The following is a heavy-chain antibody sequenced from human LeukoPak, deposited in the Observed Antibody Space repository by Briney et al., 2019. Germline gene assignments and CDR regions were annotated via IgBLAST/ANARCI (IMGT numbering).Heavy chain of an antibody. CDR1: GFTFSSYS. J-gene: IGHJ6*02. CDR3: ARVFSSSYGMDV. D-gene: IGHD2-2*01. CDR2: ISSSSSSYI. V-gene: IGHV3-21*01. Sequence: GGSLRLSCAASGFTFSSYSMNWVRQAPGKGLEWVSSISSSSSSYIYYADSVKGRFTISRDNAKNSLYLQMNSLRAEDTAVYYCARVFSSSYGMDVWGQGTTVTVSS.